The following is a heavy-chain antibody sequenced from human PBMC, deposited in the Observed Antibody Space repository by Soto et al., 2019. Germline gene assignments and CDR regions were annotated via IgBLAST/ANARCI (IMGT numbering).Heavy chain of an antibody. Sequence: PSETLPLTCSVSGTSVSNYYWSWIRQPAGNGLEHIGRIYTSGSTSYNPSLKSRVTMSMDTSKNQFSLRLTSVTAADTAIYYFTRRYNWNHIYFDPWGPGALVTVSS. CDR3: TRRYNWNHIYFDP. D-gene: IGHD1-20*01. J-gene: IGHJ5*02. CDR1: GTSVSNYY. V-gene: IGHV4-4*07. CDR2: IYTSGST.